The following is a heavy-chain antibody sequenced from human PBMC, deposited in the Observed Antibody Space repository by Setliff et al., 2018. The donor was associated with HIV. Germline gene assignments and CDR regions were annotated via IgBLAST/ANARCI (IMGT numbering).Heavy chain of an antibody. CDR1: GGSISSSSSY. V-gene: IGHV4-39*07. CDR3: ATLPQGYDYFDY. D-gene: IGHD3-3*01. Sequence: SETLSLTCTVSGGSISSSSSYWGWIRQPPGKGLEWIGSIDYSGSTNYNPSLKSRIAILLDTSKNQFSLKLNSVTAADTAVYYCATLPQGYDYFDYWGHGTLVTVSS. CDR2: IDYSGST. J-gene: IGHJ4*01.